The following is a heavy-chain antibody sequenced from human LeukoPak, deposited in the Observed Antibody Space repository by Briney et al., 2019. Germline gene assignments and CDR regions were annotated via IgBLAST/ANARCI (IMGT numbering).Heavy chain of an antibody. Sequence: GGSLRLSCAASGFTFSSYSMNWVRQAPGKGREWVSYISSSSSIIYYADSVKGLFTISRDNATSSLYLEMSSLRDEDTAVYYCARVLAAAGTVSDYWGQGTLVSVSS. D-gene: IGHD6-13*01. CDR1: GFTFSSYS. CDR2: ISSSSSII. J-gene: IGHJ4*02. CDR3: ARVLAAAGTVSDY. V-gene: IGHV3-48*02.